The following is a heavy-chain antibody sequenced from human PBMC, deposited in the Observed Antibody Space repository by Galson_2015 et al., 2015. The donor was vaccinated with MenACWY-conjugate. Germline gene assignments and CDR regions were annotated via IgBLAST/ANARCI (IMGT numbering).Heavy chain of an antibody. CDR1: GFTFSSYW. CDR2: INNDGSST. D-gene: IGHD1-1*01. Sequence: SLKLSCAASGFTFSSYWMHWVRHAPGKGLVWVSSINNDGSSTSYADSGKGRFTISRDNATNTMYLQMNSLRAEDTAVYYCARGERGWNDVYDYWGQGTLVPVSS. V-gene: IGHV3-74*01. J-gene: IGHJ4*02. CDR3: ARGERGWNDVYDY.